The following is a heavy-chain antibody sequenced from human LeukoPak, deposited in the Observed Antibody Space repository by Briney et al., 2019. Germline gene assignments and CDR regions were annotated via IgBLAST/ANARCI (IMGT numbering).Heavy chain of an antibody. CDR2: IYYSGST. J-gene: IGHJ4*02. V-gene: IGHV4-59*01. Sequence: PSETLSLTCAVYGGSFSGYYWSWIRQPPGKGLEWIGYIYYSGSTNYNPSLKSRVTISVDTSKNQFSLKLSSVTAADTAVYYCARDVVAGREGGFDYWGQGTLVTVSS. CDR1: GGSFSGYY. D-gene: IGHD2-15*01. CDR3: ARDVVAGREGGFDY.